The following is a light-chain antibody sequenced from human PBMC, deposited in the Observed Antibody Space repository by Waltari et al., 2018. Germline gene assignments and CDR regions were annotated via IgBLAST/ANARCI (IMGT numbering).Light chain of an antibody. CDR1: GLRVPY. J-gene: IGLJ2*01. V-gene: IGLV3-19*01. Sequence: SSELTQDPAVSVALGQTVRLTCHVDGLRVPYASWYQPRPGQAPILVIYGKDNRPSGIPDRFSGSSSGNTASLTITGAQAEDEADYYCNSRDSSGDQPVIFGGGTKLTVL. CDR3: NSRDSSGDQPVI. CDR2: GKD.